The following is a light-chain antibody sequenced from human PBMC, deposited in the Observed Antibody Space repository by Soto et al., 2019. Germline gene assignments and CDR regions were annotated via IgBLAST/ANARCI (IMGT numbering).Light chain of an antibody. V-gene: IGKV1-39*01. CDR3: QRSYSSPR. Sequence: DIPMTQSPASLSASVGDTVIITCRASQSIRSFLNWYQQKPGRAPKLLIYTASNLESGVPSRFSGSGSGTEFTLTISSLQPDDFATYYCQRSYSSPRFGPGTMVDV. CDR2: TAS. CDR1: QSIRSF. J-gene: IGKJ3*01.